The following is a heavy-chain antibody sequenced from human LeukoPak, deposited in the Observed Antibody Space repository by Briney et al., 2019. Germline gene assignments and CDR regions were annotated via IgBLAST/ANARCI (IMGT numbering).Heavy chain of an antibody. V-gene: IGHV3-7*01. J-gene: IGHJ4*02. Sequence: GGSLRLSCAASGFTFKTYYMSWVRQAPGKGLEWVANINQDGTEKNYVDSVKGRFTISRDNAKDSLYLQMNGLRAEDTALYYCARDLRDWGQGTLVTVSS. D-gene: IGHD4-17*01. CDR1: GFTFKTYY. CDR2: INQDGTEK. CDR3: ARDLRD.